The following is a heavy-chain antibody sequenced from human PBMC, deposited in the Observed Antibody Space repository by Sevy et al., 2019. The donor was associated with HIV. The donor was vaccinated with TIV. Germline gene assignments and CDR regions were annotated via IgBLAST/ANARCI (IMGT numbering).Heavy chain of an antibody. CDR3: ARDVGYDYVWGSYRVLY. J-gene: IGHJ4*02. D-gene: IGHD3-16*02. V-gene: IGHV3-30-3*01. Sequence: GGSLRLSCAASGFTFSSYAMHWVRQAPGKGLEWVAVVSYDGTEKFHADSVKGRFTISRDNSKNTLDLQMNSLRAEDTAVYYCARDVGYDYVWGSYRVLYWGQGTLVTVSS. CDR2: VSYDGTEK. CDR1: GFTFSSYA.